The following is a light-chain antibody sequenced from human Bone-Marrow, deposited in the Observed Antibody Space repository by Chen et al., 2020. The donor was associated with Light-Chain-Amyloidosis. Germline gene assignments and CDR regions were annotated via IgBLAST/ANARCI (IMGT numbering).Light chain of an antibody. CDR3: QSADSSGTYEVI. Sequence: SYELTQPPSVSVSPGQTSRITCSGDDLPTKYAYWYQQKPGQAPVLGIHRDTERPSGISERFSGSSSGTTATLTLSGVQAEEEADYHCQSADSSGTYEVIFGGGTKLTVL. V-gene: IGLV3-25*02. CDR2: RDT. J-gene: IGLJ2*01. CDR1: DLPTKY.